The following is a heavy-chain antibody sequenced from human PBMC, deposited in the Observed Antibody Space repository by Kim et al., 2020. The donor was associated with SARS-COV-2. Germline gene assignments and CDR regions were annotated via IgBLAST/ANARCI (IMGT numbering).Heavy chain of an antibody. CDR3: AKDITTVIVNSENYFDL. V-gene: IGHV3-9*01. D-gene: IGHD1-26*01. J-gene: IGHJ4*02. Sequence: VKGRFTSSRDNAKNSLYLQMNSLRSEDTALYYCAKDITTVIVNSENYFDLWGQGTLVSVSS.